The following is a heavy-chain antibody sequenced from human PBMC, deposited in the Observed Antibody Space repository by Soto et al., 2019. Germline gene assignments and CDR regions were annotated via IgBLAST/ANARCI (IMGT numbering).Heavy chain of an antibody. Sequence: PGGSLRLSCAASGFTFSSYWMSWVRQAPGKGLEWVANIKQDGSEKYYVDSVKGRFTISRDNAKNSLYLQMNSLRAEDTAVYYCARDFLNFFIWGSSWYGGMDVWGQGTTVTVSS. J-gene: IGHJ6*02. CDR1: GFTFSSYW. CDR2: IKQDGSEK. D-gene: IGHD6-13*01. CDR3: ARDFLNFFIWGSSWYGGMDV. V-gene: IGHV3-7*01.